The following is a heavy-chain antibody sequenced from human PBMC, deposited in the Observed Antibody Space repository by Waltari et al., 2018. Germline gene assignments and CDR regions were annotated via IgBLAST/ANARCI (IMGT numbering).Heavy chain of an antibody. CDR3: ARLRDCSGGSCPDY. CDR1: GYSISSGYY. V-gene: IGHV4-38-2*01. CDR2: IYHSGST. Sequence: QVQLQESGPGLVKPSETLSLTCAVSGYSISSGYYWGWIRQPPGKGLEWIGSIYHSGSTYSNPSLKSRVTISVDTSKNQFSLKLSSVTAADTAVYYCARLRDCSGGSCPDYWGQGTLVTVSS. D-gene: IGHD2-15*01. J-gene: IGHJ4*02.